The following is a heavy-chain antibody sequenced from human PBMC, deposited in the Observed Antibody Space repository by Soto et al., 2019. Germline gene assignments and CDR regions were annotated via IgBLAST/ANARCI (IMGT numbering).Heavy chain of an antibody. CDR2: INPSGGST. D-gene: IGHD4-4*01. V-gene: IGHV1-46*01. Sequence: QVQLVQSGAEVKKPGASVKVSCKASGYTFTSYYMHWVRQAPGQGLEWMGIINPSGGSTSYAQKFKGRVTMTRDTSTSTVYMELSSLRSEDTAVYYYASGTTVTTGPYYYGMDVWGQGTTVTVSS. CDR1: GYTFTSYY. CDR3: ASGTTVTTGPYYYGMDV. J-gene: IGHJ6*02.